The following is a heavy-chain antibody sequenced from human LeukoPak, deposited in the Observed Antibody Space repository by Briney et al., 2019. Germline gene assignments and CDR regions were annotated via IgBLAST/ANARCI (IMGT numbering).Heavy chain of an antibody. CDR1: GFTVDNNY. Sequence: GGSLRLSCAASGFTVDNNYMSWVRQASGKGLEWVGRIRSKANSYATAYAASVKGRFTISRDDSKNTAYLQMNSLKTEDTAVYYCTTYCSGGSCYPYWGQGTLVTVSS. CDR3: TTYCSGGSCYPY. D-gene: IGHD2-15*01. CDR2: IRSKANSYAT. J-gene: IGHJ4*02. V-gene: IGHV3-73*01.